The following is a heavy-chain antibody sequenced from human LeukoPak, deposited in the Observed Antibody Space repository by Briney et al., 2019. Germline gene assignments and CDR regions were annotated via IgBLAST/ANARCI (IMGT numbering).Heavy chain of an antibody. CDR3: ATEFFQNGYNY. CDR2: TKSNTNGGTT. D-gene: IGHD3-22*01. J-gene: IGHJ4*02. Sequence: GGSLRLSCAASGFTLSDAWMSWVRQAPGKGLEWVGHTKSNTNGGTTDYAAPVKGRFTISRDDSKNTVYLQMNSLKIDDTAVYHCATEFFQNGYNYWGQGTLVSVSS. V-gene: IGHV3-15*01. CDR1: GFTLSDAW.